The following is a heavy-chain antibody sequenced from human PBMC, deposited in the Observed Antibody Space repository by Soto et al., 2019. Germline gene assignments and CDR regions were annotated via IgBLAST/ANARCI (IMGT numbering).Heavy chain of an antibody. D-gene: IGHD5-12*01. CDR1: GGTFSSYA. J-gene: IGHJ6*02. CDR3: ARGEAWNYYYYGMDV. CDR2: IIPSFGTA. V-gene: IGHV1-69*06. Sequence: ASVKVSCKASGGTFSSYAISWVRQAPGQGLEWMGGIIPSFGTANYAQKFQGRVTITADKSTSTAYMELSSLRSEDTAVYYCARGEAWNYYYYGMDVWGQGTTVTVSS.